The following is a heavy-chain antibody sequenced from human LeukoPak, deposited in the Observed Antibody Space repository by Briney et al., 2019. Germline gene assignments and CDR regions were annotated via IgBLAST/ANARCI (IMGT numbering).Heavy chain of an antibody. D-gene: IGHD5-24*01. J-gene: IGHJ3*01. CDR3: ARVGGKTTINNAAFEV. CDR1: GDSINSDY. CDR2: IYHTGST. V-gene: IGHV4-59*01. Sequence: SETLSLTCTVSGDSINSDYWNWLRQPPGKGLEWIGYIYHTGSTNYNPSLRSRVTISVDTSKKHFSLKLTSVTAADTAIYYCARVGGKTTINNAAFEVWGQGTMVTVSS.